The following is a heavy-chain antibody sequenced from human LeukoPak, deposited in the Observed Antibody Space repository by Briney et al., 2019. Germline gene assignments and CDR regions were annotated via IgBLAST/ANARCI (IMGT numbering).Heavy chain of an antibody. D-gene: IGHD6-19*01. CDR1: GFTFSSYA. Sequence: PGGSLRLSCAASGFTFSSYAMTWVRQAPGKGLEWVSSISPSGSTTYYADSVKGRFTISRDNSKNTLYLQMNSLRAEDTAVYYCAKDQAVAEGVDYWGQGTLVTVSS. CDR3: AKDQAVAEGVDY. CDR2: ISPSGSTT. V-gene: IGHV3-23*01. J-gene: IGHJ4*02.